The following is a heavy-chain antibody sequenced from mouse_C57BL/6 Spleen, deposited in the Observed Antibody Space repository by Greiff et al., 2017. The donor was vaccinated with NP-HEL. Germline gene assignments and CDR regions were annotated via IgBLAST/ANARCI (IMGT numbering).Heavy chain of an antibody. CDR1: GYSFTDYN. CDR3: ARSMKDYSNYYYAMDY. Sequence: VEESGASVKISCKASGYSFTDYNMNWVKQSNGKSLEWIGVINPNCGTTSYNQKFKGKATLTVDQSSSTAYMQLNSLTSEDSAVYYCARSMKDYSNYYYAMDYWGQGTSVTVSS. CDR2: INPNCGTT. J-gene: IGHJ4*01. V-gene: IGHV1-39*01. D-gene: IGHD2-5*01.